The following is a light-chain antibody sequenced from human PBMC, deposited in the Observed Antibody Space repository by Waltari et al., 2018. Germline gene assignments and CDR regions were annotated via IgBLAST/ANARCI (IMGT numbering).Light chain of an antibody. V-gene: IGLV1-51*02. CDR3: GTWDSSLSGAV. CDR2: EDS. Sequence: QSVLTQPPSVSAAPGQRVPISCPGGPSNIGKYFVSWYRQFPGTAPKLLIYEDSERPSGVPGRFSGSKSGTSATLDITGLQAGDEADYYCGTWDSSLSGAVFGGGTHLTVL. J-gene: IGLJ7*01. CDR1: PSNIGKYF.